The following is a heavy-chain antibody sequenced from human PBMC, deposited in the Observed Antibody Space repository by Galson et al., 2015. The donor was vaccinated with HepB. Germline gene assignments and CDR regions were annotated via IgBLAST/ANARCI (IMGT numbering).Heavy chain of an antibody. CDR3: ARWTGRYSGYDYPSNWFDP. D-gene: IGHD5-12*01. CDR2: IIPIFGTA. CDR1: GGTFSSYA. Sequence: SVKVSCKASGGTFSSYAISWVRQAPGQGLEWIGGIIPIFGTANYAQKFQGRVTITADESTSTAYMELSSLRSEDTAVYYCARWTGRYSGYDYPSNWFDPWGQGTLVTVSS. J-gene: IGHJ5*02. V-gene: IGHV1-69*13.